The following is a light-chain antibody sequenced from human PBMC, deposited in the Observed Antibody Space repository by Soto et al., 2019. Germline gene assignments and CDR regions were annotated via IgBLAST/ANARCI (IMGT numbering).Light chain of an antibody. J-gene: IGKJ1*01. CDR2: GAS. CDR3: HQYGSSPWT. CDR1: QSVSSSF. Sequence: EIVLTQSPGTLSLSQGEGATLSCRASQSVSSSFFAWYQQKPGQAPRLLIYGASSRATGIPDRFSGSGSGTDFTLTISRLEPEDFAVYYCHQYGSSPWTFGQGTKVETK. V-gene: IGKV3-20*01.